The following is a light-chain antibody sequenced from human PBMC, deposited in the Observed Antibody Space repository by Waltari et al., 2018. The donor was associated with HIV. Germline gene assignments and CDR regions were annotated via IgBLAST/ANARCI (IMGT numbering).Light chain of an antibody. CDR2: RND. CDR1: CHHVGTPR. J-gene: IGLJ3*02. Sequence: QAGLTQPPSESKDLRQTATLTCTGHCHHVGTPRAPWLLHHQAHPPQLLSYRNDSRPSGISARFSAGRTRDTAALTITGLQQEDEADYYCSAWDSSLGAWVFGGGTKLTVL. V-gene: IGLV10-54*04. CDR3: SAWDSSLGAWV.